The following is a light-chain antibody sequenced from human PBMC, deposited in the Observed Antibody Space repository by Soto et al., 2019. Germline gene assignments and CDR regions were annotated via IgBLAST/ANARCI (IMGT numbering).Light chain of an antibody. V-gene: IGKV3-15*01. J-gene: IGKJ1*01. CDR2: GAS. Sequence: EIVMTQSPATLSVSPGERATLSCRASQSVSSNLAWYQQKPGQAPRLLIYGASTRDTGIPARFSGSGSGTEFTLTTTRLQSEDFSVYYCHQYNGWPRTFGQGTKVDIK. CDR1: QSVSSN. CDR3: HQYNGWPRT.